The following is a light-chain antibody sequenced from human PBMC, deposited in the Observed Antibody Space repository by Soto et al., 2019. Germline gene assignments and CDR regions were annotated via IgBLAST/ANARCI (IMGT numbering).Light chain of an antibody. Sequence: EIVMTQSPAPLSVSPGERATLSFRASQSVSSNLAWYQQKPGQAPRLLIYGASTRATGIPARFSGSGSGTEFTLTISSLQSEDFAVYYCQQYNNWPSYTFGQGTKVDIK. CDR3: QQYNNWPSYT. CDR2: GAS. CDR1: QSVSSN. J-gene: IGKJ2*01. V-gene: IGKV3-15*01.